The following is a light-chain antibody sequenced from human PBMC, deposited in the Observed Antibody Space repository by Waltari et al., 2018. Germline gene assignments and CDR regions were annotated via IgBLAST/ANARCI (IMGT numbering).Light chain of an antibody. CDR3: QHYVNLPLT. CDR2: AAS. CDR1: QSVSRA. Sequence: EILLTQSPGTLSLSPGERAPLSCRASQSVSRALAWYHQKPGQAPRLLIYAASTRATGVPDRFSGSGSGTDFSLTISRLDPEDFAVYYCQHYVNLPLTFGQGTKVEI. J-gene: IGKJ1*01. V-gene: IGKV3-20*01.